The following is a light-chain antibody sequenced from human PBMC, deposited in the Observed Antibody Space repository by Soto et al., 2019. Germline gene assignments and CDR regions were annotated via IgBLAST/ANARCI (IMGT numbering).Light chain of an antibody. CDR1: QTISSW. CDR3: QQYDTYWT. V-gene: IGKV1-5*01. Sequence: DIQMIQNPSTLAASGGGRDPVACRASQTISSWLAWYQQKPGKAPKLLIYAASTLESGVSSRFIGRGSGTEYTLTINRLQPEDFATYYCQQYDTYWTFGQGTKVDIK. J-gene: IGKJ1*01. CDR2: AAS.